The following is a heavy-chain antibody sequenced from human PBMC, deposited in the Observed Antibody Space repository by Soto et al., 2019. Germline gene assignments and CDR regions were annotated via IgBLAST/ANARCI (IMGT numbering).Heavy chain of an antibody. CDR2: ISGSGGST. Sequence: LGGSLRLSCAASGFTFSSYAMSWVRQAPGKGLEWVSAISGSGGSTYYADSVKGRFTISRDNSKNTLYLQMNSLRAEDTAVYYCAKETYDYVWGSPHYFDYWGQGTLVTVSS. V-gene: IGHV3-23*01. D-gene: IGHD3-16*01. CDR1: GFTFSSYA. CDR3: AKETYDYVWGSPHYFDY. J-gene: IGHJ4*02.